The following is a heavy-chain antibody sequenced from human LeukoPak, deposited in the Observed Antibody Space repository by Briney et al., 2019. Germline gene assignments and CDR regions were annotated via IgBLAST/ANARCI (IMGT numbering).Heavy chain of an antibody. Sequence: PGGSLRLSCAASGFTFSSYGMHWVRQAPGKGLEWVAVISYDGRDKYYADSVKGRFTISRDNSKNTLSLQMNSLRAEDTAVYYCAKLDYGSNVGSYYYHGMDVWGQGTTVTVSS. V-gene: IGHV3-30*18. CDR1: GFTFSSYG. CDR3: AKLDYGSNVGSYYYHGMDV. J-gene: IGHJ6*02. D-gene: IGHD4-23*01. CDR2: ISYDGRDK.